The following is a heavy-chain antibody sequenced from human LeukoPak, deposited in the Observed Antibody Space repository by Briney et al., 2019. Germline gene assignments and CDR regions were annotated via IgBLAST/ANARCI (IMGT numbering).Heavy chain of an antibody. V-gene: IGHV1-69*05. CDR1: GYTFTSYY. Sequence: SVKVSCKASGYTFTSYYMHWVRQAPGQGLEWMGRIIPIFGTANYAQKFQGRVTITTDESTSTAYMELSSLRSEDTAVYYCARSPGVTIYFDYWGQGTLVTVSS. D-gene: IGHD3-10*01. CDR3: ARSPGVTIYFDY. CDR2: IIPIFGTA. J-gene: IGHJ4*02.